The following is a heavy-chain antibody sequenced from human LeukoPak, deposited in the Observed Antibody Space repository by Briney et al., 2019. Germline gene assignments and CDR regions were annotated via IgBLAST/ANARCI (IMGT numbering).Heavy chain of an antibody. CDR2: IYYSGST. Sequence: SETLSLTCTVSGGSISSGDYYWSWIRQPPGKGLEWIGYIYYSGSTYYNPSLKSRVTISVDTSKNQFSLKLSSVTAADTAVYYCARLTMDTAMGEPYYYYYMDVWGKGTTVTVSS. J-gene: IGHJ6*03. V-gene: IGHV4-30-4*02. CDR1: GGSISSGDYY. CDR3: ARLTMDTAMGEPYYYYYMDV. D-gene: IGHD5-18*01.